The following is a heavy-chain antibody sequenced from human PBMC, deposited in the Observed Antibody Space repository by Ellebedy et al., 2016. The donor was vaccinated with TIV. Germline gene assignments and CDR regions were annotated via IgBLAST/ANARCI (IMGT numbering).Heavy chain of an antibody. V-gene: IGHV4-39*07. D-gene: IGHD3/OR15-3a*01. CDR3: ARETFYHSWAGLPFDL. CDR2: MYYSGSP. J-gene: IGHJ4*02. CDR1: GGSIISSAYY. Sequence: SETLSLTXTVSGGSIISSAYYWGWIRQPPGKGLEWIGSMYYSGSPYYNPSLKSRVTISVDTSTNQFSLNLNSVTAADTAVYYCARETFYHSWAGLPFDLWGQGTLVTVSP.